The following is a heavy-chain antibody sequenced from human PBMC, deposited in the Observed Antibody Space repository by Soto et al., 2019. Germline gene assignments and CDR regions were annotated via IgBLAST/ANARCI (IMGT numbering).Heavy chain of an antibody. CDR2: IIPIFGTA. D-gene: IGHD2-15*01. CDR1: GGTFSSYA. CDR3: ASDSAGRTDY. Sequence: GASVKVSCKASGGTFSSYAISWVRQAPGHGLEWMGGIIPIFGTANYAQKFQGRVTITADESTSTAYMELSSLRSEDTVVYYCASDSAGRTDYWGQGTLVTVSS. V-gene: IGHV1-69*13. J-gene: IGHJ4*02.